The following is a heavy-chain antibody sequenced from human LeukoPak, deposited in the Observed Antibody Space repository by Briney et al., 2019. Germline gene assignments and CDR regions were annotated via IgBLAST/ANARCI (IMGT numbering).Heavy chain of an antibody. J-gene: IGHJ4*02. CDR3: AKDPAWYSSGWTGGDY. CDR1: GFTFSRNG. V-gene: IGHV3-23*01. CDR2: ISGSGGST. Sequence: GGTLRLSCAASGFTFSRNGMTWVRQAPGKGLEWVSAISGSGGSTYYADSVKGRFTISRDNSKNTLYLQMNSLRAEDTAVYYCAKDPAWYSSGWTGGDYWGQGTLVTVSS. D-gene: IGHD6-19*01.